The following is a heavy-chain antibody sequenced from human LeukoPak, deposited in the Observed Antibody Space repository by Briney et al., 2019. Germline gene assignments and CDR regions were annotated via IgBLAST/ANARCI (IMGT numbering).Heavy chain of an antibody. J-gene: IGHJ4*02. D-gene: IGHD6-13*01. V-gene: IGHV4-4*02. Sequence: SETLSLTCAVSGGSISSSNWWSWVRQPPGKGLEWIGEIYHSGSTKYNPSFKSRVTISVDKSKNQFSLKLSSVTAADTAVYYCARGEGYSSSWYQPHFDYWGQGTLVTVSS. CDR2: IYHSGST. CDR3: ARGEGYSSSWYQPHFDY. CDR1: GGSISSSNW.